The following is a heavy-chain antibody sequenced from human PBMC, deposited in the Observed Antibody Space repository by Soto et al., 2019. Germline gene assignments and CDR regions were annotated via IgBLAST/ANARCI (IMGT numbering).Heavy chain of an antibody. CDR2: INAGNGNT. D-gene: IGHD5-12*01. CDR1: GYTFASYA. Sequence: ASVKVSCKASGYTFASYAMHWVRQAPGQRLEWMGWINAGNGNTKYSQKFQGRVTITRDTSASTAYMELSSLRSEDTAVYYCARGYGGYFHWFDPWVQGTLVTVSS. J-gene: IGHJ5*02. CDR3: ARGYGGYFHWFDP. V-gene: IGHV1-3*01.